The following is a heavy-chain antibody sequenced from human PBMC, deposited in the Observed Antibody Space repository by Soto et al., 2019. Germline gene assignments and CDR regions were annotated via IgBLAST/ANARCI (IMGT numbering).Heavy chain of an antibody. CDR3: AREGGGYDRSYFDY. D-gene: IGHD5-12*01. Sequence: QVQLVESGGGVVQPGRSLRLSCVASGFTFSSYAMHWVRQAPGKGLEWVAVISYDGSNKYYADSVKGRFTISRDNSKNTLYLQMNSLRAEDTAVYYCAREGGGYDRSYFDYWGQGTLVTVSS. V-gene: IGHV3-30-3*01. CDR2: ISYDGSNK. CDR1: GFTFSSYA. J-gene: IGHJ4*02.